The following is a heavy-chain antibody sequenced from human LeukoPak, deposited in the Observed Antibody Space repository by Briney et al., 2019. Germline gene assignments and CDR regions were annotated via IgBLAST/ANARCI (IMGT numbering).Heavy chain of an antibody. CDR1: GFTIGSNY. D-gene: IGHD3-22*01. CDR2: IYSGGNT. V-gene: IGHV3-66*01. Sequence: GGSLRLSCAASGFTIGSNYMSWVRQTPGRRLEWVSIIYSGGNTYYADSVKGRFIISRDNSKNMLYLQMNSLRVEDTAIYYCARDSGFSQEGDWGQGTLVTVSS. CDR3: ARDSGFSQEGD. J-gene: IGHJ4*02.